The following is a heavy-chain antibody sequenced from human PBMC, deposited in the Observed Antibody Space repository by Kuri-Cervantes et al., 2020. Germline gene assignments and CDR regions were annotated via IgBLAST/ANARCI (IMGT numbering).Heavy chain of an antibody. J-gene: IGHJ6*03. CDR3: ARDADHYYYYYYMDV. CDR1: GFTFSSYA. CDR2: ISYDGSSK. V-gene: IGHV3-30*07. Sequence: GESLKISCAASGFTFSSYAMHWVRQAPGKGLEWVAVISYDGSSKFYSDSVKGRFTISRDNSKNTLYLQMNSLRAEDTAVYYCARDADHYYYYYYMDVWGKGTTVTVSS.